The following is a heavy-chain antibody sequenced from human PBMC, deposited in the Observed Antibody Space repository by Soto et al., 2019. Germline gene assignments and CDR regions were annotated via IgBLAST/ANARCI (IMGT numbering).Heavy chain of an antibody. V-gene: IGHV4-4*02. Sequence: TSETLSLTCAVSGASISSSNWWSWVRQPPGKGLEWIGEVYHSGSTNYNPSLKSRVTMSVDKFNNQFSLKLSSVTAADTAVYFWARPPLPMFLGLFIPTPIFDSGGGEPLATVPS. CDR2: VYHSGST. D-gene: IGHD3-10*02. J-gene: IGHJ4*02. CDR1: GASISSSNW. CDR3: ARPPLPMFLGLFIPTPIFDS.